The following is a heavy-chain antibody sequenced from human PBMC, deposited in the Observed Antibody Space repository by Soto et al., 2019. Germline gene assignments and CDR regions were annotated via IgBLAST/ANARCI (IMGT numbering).Heavy chain of an antibody. Sequence: EVQLVESGGGLVQPGGSLRLSCAASGLPFGDNWMHWVRQAPGKGLVWVSRISNDGSDTTYADSVRGRFTVSRDNAKNTLYLQMNSLIAEDTAVYDCARESFSSATHWGHGTLVTVSS. J-gene: IGHJ4*01. D-gene: IGHD3-10*01. V-gene: IGHV3-74*01. CDR2: ISNDGSDT. CDR3: ARESFSSATH. CDR1: GLPFGDNW.